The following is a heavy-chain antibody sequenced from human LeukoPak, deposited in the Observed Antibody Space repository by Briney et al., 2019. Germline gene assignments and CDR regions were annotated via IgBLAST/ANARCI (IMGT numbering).Heavy chain of an antibody. V-gene: IGHV3-21*01. Sequence: GGSLRLSCAASGFTFSTCSMKWVRQAPGKALEWVSSISGSSYHIYYADSVKGRFTISRDNSKNTLYLQMNSLRAEDTAVYYCARDPSSSWYGDYFDYWGQGTLVTVSS. CDR2: ISGSSYHI. CDR1: GFTFSTCS. D-gene: IGHD6-13*01. CDR3: ARDPSSSWYGDYFDY. J-gene: IGHJ4*02.